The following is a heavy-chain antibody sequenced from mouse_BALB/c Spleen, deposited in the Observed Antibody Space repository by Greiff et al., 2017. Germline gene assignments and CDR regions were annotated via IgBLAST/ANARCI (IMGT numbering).Heavy chain of an antibody. CDR3: ARHYGNYEGSAMDY. Sequence: EVKLVESGGDLVKPGGSLKLSCAASGFTFSSYGMSWVRQTPDKRLEWVATISSGGSYTYYPDSVKGRFTISRDNAKNTLYLQMSSLKSEDTAMYYCARHYGNYEGSAMDYWGQGTSVTVSS. J-gene: IGHJ4*01. CDR2: ISSGGSYT. D-gene: IGHD2-1*01. V-gene: IGHV5-6*01. CDR1: GFTFSSYG.